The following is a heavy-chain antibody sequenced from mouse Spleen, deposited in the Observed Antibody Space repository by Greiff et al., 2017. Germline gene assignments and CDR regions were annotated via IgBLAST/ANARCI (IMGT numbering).Heavy chain of an antibody. Sequence: EVKLVESGGGLVQPGGSLRLSCATSGFTFTDYYMSWVRQPPGKALEWLGFIRNKANGYTTEYSASVKGRFTISRDNSQSILYLQMNTLRAEDSATYYCARDTYGNFDYWGQGTTLTVAS. CDR2: IRNKANGYTT. V-gene: IGHV7-3*02. J-gene: IGHJ2*01. D-gene: IGHD2-10*02. CDR3: ARDTYGNFDY. CDR1: GFTFTDYY.